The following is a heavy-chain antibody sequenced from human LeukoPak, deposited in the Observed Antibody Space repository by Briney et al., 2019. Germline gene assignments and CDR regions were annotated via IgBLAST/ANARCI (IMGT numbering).Heavy chain of an antibody. J-gene: IGHJ6*02. CDR1: GCSISSYY. Sequence: SETLSLTCTVSGCSISSYYWSWIRQPPGKGLEWIGYIYYSGSTNYNPSLKSRVTISVDTSKNQFSLKLSSVTAADTAVYYCARSYAPVNYYYYGMDVWGQGTTVTVSS. V-gene: IGHV4-59*01. D-gene: IGHD2-2*01. CDR2: IYYSGST. CDR3: ARSYAPVNYYYYGMDV.